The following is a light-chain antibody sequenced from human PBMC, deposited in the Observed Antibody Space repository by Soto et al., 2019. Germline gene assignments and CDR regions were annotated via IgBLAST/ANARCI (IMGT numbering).Light chain of an antibody. J-gene: IGKJ1*01. Sequence: DIQMTQSPSTLSASVGDRVTITCRASQSISKWLAWYQQKPGKATKVLIFDAYILEIGVPSRFSRSGSGTEFTLSISILQPDDFATYYCQQYIDYLTWTFGQGTKVEIK. V-gene: IGKV1-5*01. CDR2: DAY. CDR3: QQYIDYLTWT. CDR1: QSISKW.